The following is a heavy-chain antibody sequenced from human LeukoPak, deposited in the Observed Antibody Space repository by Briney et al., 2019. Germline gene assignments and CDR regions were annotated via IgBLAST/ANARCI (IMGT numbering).Heavy chain of an antibody. D-gene: IGHD3-3*01. V-gene: IGHV1-18*04. J-gene: IGHJ6*02. CDR2: ISAYNGNT. CDR1: GYTFTGYY. CDR3: ARVYDDFWSGYPGYYYYYGMDV. Sequence: ASVKVSCKASGYTFTGYYMHWVRQAPGQGLEWMGWISAYNGNTNYAQKLQGRVTMTTDTSTSTAYMELRSLRSDDTAVYYCARVYDDFWSGYPGYYYYYGMDVWGQGTTVTVSS.